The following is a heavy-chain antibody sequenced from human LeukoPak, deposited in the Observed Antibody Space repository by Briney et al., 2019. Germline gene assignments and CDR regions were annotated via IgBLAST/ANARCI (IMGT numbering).Heavy chain of an antibody. CDR1: GFTVSSNY. CDR2: FYSGGST. D-gene: IGHD1-26*01. CDR3: ARKSDSGTPGGHY. V-gene: IGHV3-66*01. Sequence: GGSLRLSCAASGFTVSSNYMSWVRQAPGKGLEGVSVFYSGGSTYYADSVKGRFTISRDNSKSTLFLQMNSLRDEDTAVYYCARKSDSGTPGGHYWGQGTLVTVSS. J-gene: IGHJ4*02.